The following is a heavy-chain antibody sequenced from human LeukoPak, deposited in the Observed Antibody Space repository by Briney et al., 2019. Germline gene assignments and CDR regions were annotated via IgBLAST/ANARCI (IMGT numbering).Heavy chain of an antibody. CDR2: IKGKNDGETT. V-gene: IGHV3-15*05. D-gene: IGHD1-26*01. CDR1: GLTLTNTW. J-gene: IGHJ4*02. CDR3: VGKFLGY. Sequence: NSGGSLRLSCAASGLTLTNTWVTWVRQAPGKGLEWVGRIKGKNDGETTDYTAPVKGRFTISRDDSKNTLYLQMNSLKTEDTAVYYCVGKFLGYWGRGTLVTVSS.